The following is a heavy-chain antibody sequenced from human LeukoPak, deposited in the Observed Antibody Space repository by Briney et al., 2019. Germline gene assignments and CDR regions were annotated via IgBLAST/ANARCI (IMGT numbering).Heavy chain of an antibody. Sequence: GGSLRLSCAASGFTFSSYAMSWVRQAPGKGLEWVSAISGSGGSTYYADSVKGRFTISRDNSKNTLYLQMNSLRAEDTAVYYCAKDSVSLPRYSGYDEPPGVDDAFDIWGQGTMVTVSS. CDR3: AKDSVSLPRYSGYDEPPGVDDAFDI. V-gene: IGHV3-23*01. CDR2: ISGSGGST. CDR1: GFTFSSYA. J-gene: IGHJ3*02. D-gene: IGHD5-12*01.